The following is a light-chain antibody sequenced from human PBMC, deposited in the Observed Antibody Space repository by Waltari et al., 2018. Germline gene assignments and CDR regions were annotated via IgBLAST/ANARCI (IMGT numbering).Light chain of an antibody. V-gene: IGKV1-9*01. CDR2: AAS. CDR3: QQLNSYPPWT. CDR1: QGISSY. J-gene: IGKJ1*01. Sequence: IQLTQSPPSLSASVGDRVTITCRASQGISSYLAWYQQKPGKAPKLLIYAASTLQSGVPSRFSGSGSGTDFTLTISSLQPEDFATYYCQQLNSYPPWTFGQGTKVEIK.